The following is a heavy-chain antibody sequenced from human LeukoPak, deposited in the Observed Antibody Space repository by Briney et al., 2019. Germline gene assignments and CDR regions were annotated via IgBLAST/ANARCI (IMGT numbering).Heavy chain of an antibody. D-gene: IGHD3-3*01. CDR3: ARARLFGVVIGSPVDY. Sequence: GGSLRLSCAASGFTFSSYGMHWVRQAPGKGLEWVAVISYDGSNKYYADSVKGRFTISRDNSKNTLYLQMNSLRAEDTAVYYCARARLFGVVIGSPVDYWGQGTLVTVSS. CDR2: ISYDGSNK. CDR1: GFTFSSYG. V-gene: IGHV3-30*03. J-gene: IGHJ4*02.